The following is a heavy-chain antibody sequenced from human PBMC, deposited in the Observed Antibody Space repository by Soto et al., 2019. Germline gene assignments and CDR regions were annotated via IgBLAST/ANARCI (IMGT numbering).Heavy chain of an antibody. J-gene: IGHJ6*03. Sequence: QVQLVQSGAEVKKPGASVKVSCKASGYTFTSYAMHWVRQAPGQRLEWMGWINAGNGNTKYSQKFQGRVTITRDTSASTAYMELSSLRSEDTAVYYCAREYSSSWDYYYMDVLGKGTTVTVSS. V-gene: IGHV1-3*01. CDR3: AREYSSSWDYYYMDV. D-gene: IGHD6-13*01. CDR1: GYTFTSYA. CDR2: INAGNGNT.